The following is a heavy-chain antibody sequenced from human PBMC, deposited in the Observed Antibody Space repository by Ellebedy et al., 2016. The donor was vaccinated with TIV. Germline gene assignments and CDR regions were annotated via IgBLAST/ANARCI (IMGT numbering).Heavy chain of an antibody. CDR3: ARKWIQLKPYFDL. CDR2: INHSGST. CDR1: GGSITTYY. D-gene: IGHD5-18*01. Sequence: MPSETLSLTCTVSGGSITTYYWSWIRQPPGKGLEWIGEINHSGSTNYNPSLKSRVTISVDTSKNQFSLKLSSVTAADTAVYYCARKWIQLKPYFDLWGRGTLVTVSS. V-gene: IGHV4-34*01. J-gene: IGHJ2*01.